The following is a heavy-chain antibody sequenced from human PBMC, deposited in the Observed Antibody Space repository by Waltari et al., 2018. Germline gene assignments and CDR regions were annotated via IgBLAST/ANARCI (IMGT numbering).Heavy chain of an antibody. Sequence: QVQLQESGPGLVKPSETLSLTCAVSGYSIRSGYYWGWIRQPPGKGLEWIGSIYHSGSTYYNPSLKSRVTISVDTSKNQFSLKLSSVTAADTAVYYCAREGAVAGFDYWGQGTLVTVSS. V-gene: IGHV4-38-2*02. CDR3: AREGAVAGFDY. CDR1: GYSIRSGYY. J-gene: IGHJ4*02. CDR2: IYHSGST. D-gene: IGHD6-19*01.